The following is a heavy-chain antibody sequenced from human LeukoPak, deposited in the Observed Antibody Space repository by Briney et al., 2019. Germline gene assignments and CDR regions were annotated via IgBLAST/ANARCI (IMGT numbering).Heavy chain of an antibody. J-gene: IGHJ6*03. D-gene: IGHD3-10*01. CDR3: ARGDYYGSGSYYPDRWYYYYMDV. CDR1: GGSISSYY. V-gene: IGHV4-59*01. CDR2: IYYSGST. Sequence: PSETLSLTCTVSGGSISSYYWSWIRQPPGKGLEWLGYIYYSGSTNYNPSLKSRVTISVDTSKNQFSLKLSSVTAADTAVYYCARGDYYGSGSYYPDRWYYYYMDVWGQGTLVTVSS.